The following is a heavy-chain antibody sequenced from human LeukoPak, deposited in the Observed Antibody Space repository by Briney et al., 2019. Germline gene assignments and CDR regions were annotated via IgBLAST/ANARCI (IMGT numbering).Heavy chain of an antibody. CDR2: INTNTGNP. CDR1: GYTFTSYG. J-gene: IGHJ3*01. D-gene: IGHD3-3*01. Sequence: ASVKVSCKASGYTFTSYGISWVRQAPGQGLEWMGWINTNTGNPSYAQGFTGRFVFSLDTSVNTAYLQISSLKAEDTAVYYCARGPPITIFGVLIGHDAFYLWGQGTMVTVSS. V-gene: IGHV7-4-1*02. CDR3: ARGPPITIFGVLIGHDAFYL.